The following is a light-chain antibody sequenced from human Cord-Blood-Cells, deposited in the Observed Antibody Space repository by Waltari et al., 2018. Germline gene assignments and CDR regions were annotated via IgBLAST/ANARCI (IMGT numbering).Light chain of an antibody. Sequence: QSALTQPASVSGSPGQSITIPCTGTSSDVGGYHYVSWYQQPPGKAPKLMIYDVSNRPSGVSNRFSGSKSGNTASLTISGLQAEDEADYYCSSYTSSSTWVFGGGTKLTVL. CDR2: DVS. V-gene: IGLV2-14*01. J-gene: IGLJ3*02. CDR1: SSDVGGYHY. CDR3: SSYTSSSTWV.